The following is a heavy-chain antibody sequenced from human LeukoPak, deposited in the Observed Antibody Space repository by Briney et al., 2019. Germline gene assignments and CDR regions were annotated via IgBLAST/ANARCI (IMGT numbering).Heavy chain of an antibody. D-gene: IGHD6-19*01. CDR1: GFTFSSYA. CDR3: ARGDKQLLFNRNKGGFDP. J-gene: IGHJ5*02. CDR2: ISYDGSSK. Sequence: GGSPRLSCAASGFTFSSYALHWVRQAPGKGLEWVTVISYDGSSKYYADSVKGRFTISRDNSKNTLYLQMNSLRPEDTAVYYCARGDKQLLFNRNKGGFDPWGQGALVTVSS. V-gene: IGHV3-30*04.